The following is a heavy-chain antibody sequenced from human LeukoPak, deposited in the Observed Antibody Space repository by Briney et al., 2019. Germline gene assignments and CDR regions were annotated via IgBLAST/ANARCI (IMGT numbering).Heavy chain of an antibody. CDR1: GFTFDDYA. J-gene: IGHJ4*02. D-gene: IGHD6-19*01. Sequence: GGSLRLSCAASGFTFDDYAMHWVRQAPGKGLEWVPGISWNSGSIGYADSVKGRFTISRDNAKNSLYLQMNSLRAEDTALYYCAKAVMGYSSGWYYFDYWGQGTLVTVSS. V-gene: IGHV3-9*01. CDR3: AKAVMGYSSGWYYFDY. CDR2: ISWNSGSI.